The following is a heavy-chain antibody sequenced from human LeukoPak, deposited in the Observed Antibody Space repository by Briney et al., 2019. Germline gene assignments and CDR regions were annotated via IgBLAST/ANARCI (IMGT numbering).Heavy chain of an antibody. Sequence: GGSLRLSCAASGFTFSSYAMSWVRQAPGRGLEWVSAISGSGGSTYYADSVKGRFTISRDNSKNTLYLQMNSLRAEDTAVYYCAKSVDDYGDYGGLYAFDIWGQGTMVTVSS. CDR2: ISGSGGST. V-gene: IGHV3-23*01. CDR3: AKSVDDYGDYGGLYAFDI. CDR1: GFTFSSYA. D-gene: IGHD4-17*01. J-gene: IGHJ3*02.